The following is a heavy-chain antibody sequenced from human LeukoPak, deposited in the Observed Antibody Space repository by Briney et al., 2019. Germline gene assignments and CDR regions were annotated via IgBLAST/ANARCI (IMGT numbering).Heavy chain of an antibody. CDR3: AKPIVLGDAFDI. J-gene: IGHJ3*02. CDR2: ISYDGSNK. D-gene: IGHD3-3*02. Sequence: GGSLRLSCAASGFTFSSYGMHWVRQAPGKGLEWVAVISYDGSNKYYADSVKGRFTISRDNSKNTLYLQMNSLRAEDTAVYYCAKPIVLGDAFDIWGQGTMVTVSS. V-gene: IGHV3-30*18. CDR1: GFTFSSYG.